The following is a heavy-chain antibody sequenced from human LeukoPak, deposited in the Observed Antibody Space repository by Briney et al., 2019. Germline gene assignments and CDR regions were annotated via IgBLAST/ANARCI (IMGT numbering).Heavy chain of an antibody. CDR3: ARDGIPIAVAGINC. CDR1: GGSISSSSYC. CDR2: IYYSGST. D-gene: IGHD6-19*01. V-gene: IGHV4-39*07. J-gene: IGHJ4*02. Sequence: PSETLSLTCTVSGGSISSSSYCWGWIRQPPGKGLEWIGSIYYSGSTYYNPSLKSRVTISVDTSKNQFSLKLSSVTAADTAVYYCARDGIPIAVAGINCWGQGTLVTVSS.